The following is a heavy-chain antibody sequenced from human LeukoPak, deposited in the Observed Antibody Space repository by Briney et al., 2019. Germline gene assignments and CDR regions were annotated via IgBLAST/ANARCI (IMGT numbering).Heavy chain of an antibody. Sequence: SETLSLTCAVYGGSFSGYYWSWIRQPPGKGLEWIGEINHSGSTNYNPSLKSRVTISVDTSKNQFSLKLSSVTAADTAVYYCARAGRYGSGSYYDWAQGTLVTVSS. D-gene: IGHD3-10*01. CDR2: INHSGST. CDR1: GGSFSGYY. CDR3: ARAGRYGSGSYYD. V-gene: IGHV4-34*01. J-gene: IGHJ4*02.